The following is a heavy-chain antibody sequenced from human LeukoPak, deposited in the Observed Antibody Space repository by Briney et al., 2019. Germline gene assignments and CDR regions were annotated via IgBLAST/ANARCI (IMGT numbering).Heavy chain of an antibody. CDR3: AKDRPSRPDY. CDR1: GFTFTNFA. Sequence: QTGGSLRLSCTASGFTFTNFAMTWIRQAPGKGLEWVSAISGSGGSTYYADPVKGRFTISRDNSKNTLYLQMNSLRAEDTAVYYCAKDRPSRPDYWGQGTLVTVSS. CDR2: ISGSGGST. J-gene: IGHJ4*02. V-gene: IGHV3-23*01.